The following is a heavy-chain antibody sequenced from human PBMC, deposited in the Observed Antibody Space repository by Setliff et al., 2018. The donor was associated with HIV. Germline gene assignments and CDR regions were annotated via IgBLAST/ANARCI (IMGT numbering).Heavy chain of an antibody. CDR1: GGSITSSNSY. Sequence: ETLSLTCTVSGGSITSSNSYWGWIRQSPGKGLEWIGSIYYNGHTSYNPSLQSRVTISVDRSQNQFSLRLRSVTAADTAVYYCARHLRSYGAAIGYGMDVWGQGTTVTVSS. CDR3: ARHLRSYGAAIGYGMDV. J-gene: IGHJ6*02. V-gene: IGHV4-39*01. D-gene: IGHD5-18*01. CDR2: IYYNGHT.